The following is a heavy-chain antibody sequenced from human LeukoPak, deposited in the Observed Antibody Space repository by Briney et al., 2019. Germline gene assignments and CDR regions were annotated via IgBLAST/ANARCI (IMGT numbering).Heavy chain of an antibody. CDR2: IIPIFGTA. J-gene: IGHJ4*02. CDR1: GGTFSSYA. V-gene: IGHV1-69*06. Sequence: SVKVSCKASGGTFSSYAISWVRQAPGQGLDWMGGIIPIFGTANYAQRFQGRVTITADKSTSTAYMELSSLRSEDTAVYYCARVAPHYDILTGYPSYYFDYWGQGTLVTVSS. D-gene: IGHD3-9*01. CDR3: ARVAPHYDILTGYPSYYFDY.